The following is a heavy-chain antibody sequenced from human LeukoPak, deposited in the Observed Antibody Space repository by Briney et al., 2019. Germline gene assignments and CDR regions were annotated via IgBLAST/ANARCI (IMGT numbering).Heavy chain of an antibody. CDR2: IYSGGST. J-gene: IGHJ4*02. CDR1: GFTVSSNY. V-gene: IGHV3-66*01. CDR3: ARGTVTMVDY. Sequence: GGSLRLSCAASGFTVSSNYMIWVRQAPGRGLEWVSVIYSGGSTYYSDSVKGRFTISRDNSKNTLFLQVNSLRAGDTAVYYCARGTVTMVDYWGQGTLVTVSS. D-gene: IGHD3-10*01.